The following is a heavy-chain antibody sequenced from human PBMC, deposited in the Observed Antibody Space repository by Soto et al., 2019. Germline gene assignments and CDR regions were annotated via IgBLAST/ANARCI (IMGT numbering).Heavy chain of an antibody. V-gene: IGHV4-34*01. CDR3: ARGHLGYSSSWSGFDY. CDR1: DGSFSGYY. D-gene: IGHD6-13*01. Sequence: SETLSLTCAVYDGSFSGYYWSWIRQPPGKGLEWIGEINHSGGTNYNPSLESRVTISVDASKNQFSLKLTSVTAADTAVYYCARGHLGYSSSWSGFDYWGQGTLVTVSS. CDR2: INHSGGT. J-gene: IGHJ4*02.